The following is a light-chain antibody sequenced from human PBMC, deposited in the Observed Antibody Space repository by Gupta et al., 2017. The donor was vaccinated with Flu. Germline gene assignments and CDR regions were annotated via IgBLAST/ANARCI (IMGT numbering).Light chain of an antibody. CDR1: QSRRHENGYNY. CDR3: SLALPTRIT. Sequence: VTPGEPASISCRSSQSRRHENGYNYLDWYLHKPGQSPQLLIYLGSNRASRVPDRVSGTGSGTDFTLKIMRVEAEDVGVYYCSLALPTRITFGQGTLLDIK. J-gene: IGKJ5*01. V-gene: IGKV2-28*01. CDR2: LGS.